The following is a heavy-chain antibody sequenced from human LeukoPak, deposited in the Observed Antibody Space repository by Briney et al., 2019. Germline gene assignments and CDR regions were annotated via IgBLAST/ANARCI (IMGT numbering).Heavy chain of an antibody. Sequence: SETLSLTCAVYGGSFSGYYWSWIRQPPGKGLEWIGEINHSGSTNYNPSLKSRVTISVDTSKNQFSLKLSSVTAADTAVYYCARSKNSGWTRKKYYYYMDVWGEGTTVTISS. V-gene: IGHV4-34*01. J-gene: IGHJ6*03. CDR3: ARSKNSGWTRKKYYYYMDV. CDR2: INHSGST. CDR1: GGSFSGYY. D-gene: IGHD6-19*01.